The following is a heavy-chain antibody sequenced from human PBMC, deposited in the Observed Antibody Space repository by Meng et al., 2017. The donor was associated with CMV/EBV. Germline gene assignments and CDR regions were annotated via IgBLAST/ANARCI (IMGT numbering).Heavy chain of an antibody. Sequence: SVKVSCQASGGTFSSYAISWVRQAPGQGLEWMGGIIPIFGTANYAQKFQGRVKITTDESTSTAYMELSSLRSEDTAVYYCASLPIAVADRDYYYGMDVWGQGTTVTVSS. CDR3: ASLPIAVADRDYYYGMDV. CDR2: IIPIFGTA. CDR1: GGTFSSYA. J-gene: IGHJ6*02. D-gene: IGHD6-19*01. V-gene: IGHV1-69*05.